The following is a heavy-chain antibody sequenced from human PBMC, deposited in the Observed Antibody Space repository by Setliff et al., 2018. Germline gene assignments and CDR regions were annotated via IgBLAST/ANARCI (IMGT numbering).Heavy chain of an antibody. J-gene: IGHJ4*02. D-gene: IGHD3-9*01. Sequence: ASVKVSCKASGYTFTNYGISWVRQAPGQGLEWMGYIKSYNGDTYFARNLQGRLSMTTDASSSTAYMELTSLRSDDTAMSYCARDADHYDTDENPIFDYWGQGTLVT. CDR3: ARDADHYDTDENPIFDY. V-gene: IGHV1-18*01. CDR2: IKSYNGDT. CDR1: GYTFTNYG.